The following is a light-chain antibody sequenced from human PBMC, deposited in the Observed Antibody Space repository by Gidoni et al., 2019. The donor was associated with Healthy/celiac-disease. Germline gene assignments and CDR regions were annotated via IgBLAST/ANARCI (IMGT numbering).Light chain of an antibody. CDR1: QSISSW. CDR2: KAS. Sequence: DIQMTQSPPTLSAFVGDRVTITCRASQSISSWLAWYQQKPGKAPKLLISKASTLESGVPSRFSGSGAGTEFALTISSLQLDDFATYYCKQYSSYSWTFGQGTKVEIK. CDR3: KQYSSYSWT. J-gene: IGKJ1*01. V-gene: IGKV1-5*03.